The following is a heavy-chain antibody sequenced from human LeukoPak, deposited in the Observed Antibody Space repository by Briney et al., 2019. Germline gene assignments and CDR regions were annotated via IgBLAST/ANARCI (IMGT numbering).Heavy chain of an antibody. J-gene: IGHJ4*02. CDR1: GFTFTCCW. V-gene: IGHV3-7*01. Sequence: GGSLRLSCAASGFTFTCCWMSWVRQTPGKGLEWVASIKQDGSEKFYADSVKGRFTISRDNAKNSLSLQVNSLRGEDTAVYYCARVPGRTRYLDYWGQGILVTVSS. CDR3: ARVPGRTRYLDY. D-gene: IGHD1-26*01. CDR2: IKQDGSEK.